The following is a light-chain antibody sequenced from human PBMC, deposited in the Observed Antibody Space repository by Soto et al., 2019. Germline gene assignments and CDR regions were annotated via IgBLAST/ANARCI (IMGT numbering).Light chain of an antibody. Sequence: QSALTQPASVSGSPGQSITISCTGTSSDVGGYNYVSWYQQHPGKAPKVMIHEVSNRPSGVSNRFSGSKSGTSASLAIRGLRSEDEADYYCATWDDSLRGRVFGGGTKLTVL. V-gene: IGLV2-14*01. J-gene: IGLJ3*02. CDR2: EVS. CDR1: SSDVGGYNY. CDR3: ATWDDSLRGRV.